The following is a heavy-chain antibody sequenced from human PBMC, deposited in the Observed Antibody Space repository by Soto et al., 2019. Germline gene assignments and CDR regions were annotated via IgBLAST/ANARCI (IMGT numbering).Heavy chain of an antibody. V-gene: IGHV4-30-2*01. CDR2: IYHSGST. CDR3: ARGVSTVTTLDY. CDR1: GGSISSGGYS. D-gene: IGHD4-17*01. J-gene: IGHJ4*02. Sequence: QLQLQESGSGLVKPSQTLSLTCAVSGGSISSGGYSWSWIRQPPGKGLEWIGYIYHSGSTYYDPSHKSRVTSSADTSKNQFYHQLSSVTPAHTAVYYCARGVSTVTTLDYWGQGTLVTVSS.